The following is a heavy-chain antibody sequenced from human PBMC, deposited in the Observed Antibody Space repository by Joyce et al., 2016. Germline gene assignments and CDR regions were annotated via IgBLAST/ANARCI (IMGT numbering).Heavy chain of an antibody. J-gene: IGHJ4*02. Sequence: QVQLQESGPGLVKPSQTLSLTCTVSGGSISSGYYFWSWIRQQPGKGLEWIGYMYYSGRTFYNPSLKSRFIMSIDTSKNEFSLKVSSVTAADTSIYYCARNHNSRPYFFDHWGQGILVTVSS. D-gene: IGHD1-1*01. CDR2: MYYSGRT. V-gene: IGHV4-31*03. CDR1: GGSISSGYYF. CDR3: ARNHNSRPYFFDH.